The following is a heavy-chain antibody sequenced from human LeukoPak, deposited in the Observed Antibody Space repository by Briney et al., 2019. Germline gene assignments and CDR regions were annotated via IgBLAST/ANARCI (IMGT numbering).Heavy chain of an antibody. CDR3: ARALDEGARFDY. CDR2: ISYDGTNK. V-gene: IGHV3-30-3*01. CDR1: GFTFSTYA. Sequence: GGSLRLSCTASGFTFSTYAMHWVRRAPGKGLEWVAVISYDGTNKYYAASMKGRFTISRDNSKNTLYLQMNSLRTEDTAVYYCARALDEGARFDYWGQRTLVTVSS. J-gene: IGHJ4*02.